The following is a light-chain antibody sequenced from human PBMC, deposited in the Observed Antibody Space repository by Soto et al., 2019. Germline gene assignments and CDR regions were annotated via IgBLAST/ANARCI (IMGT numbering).Light chain of an antibody. V-gene: IGKV3-11*01. CDR2: GAT. J-gene: IGKJ1*01. Sequence: EVVLTQSPATLSLSPGEGATLSCRASQIVSSYLAWYQQKPGQAPRLLIYGATKRATGIPARFSGSGSGTDFTLTISGLEPEDFAIYYCQQRSNWLWTFGQGTKVEIK. CDR3: QQRSNWLWT. CDR1: QIVSSY.